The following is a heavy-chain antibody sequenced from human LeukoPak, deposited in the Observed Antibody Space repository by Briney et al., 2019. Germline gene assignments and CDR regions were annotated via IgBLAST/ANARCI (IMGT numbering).Heavy chain of an antibody. J-gene: IGHJ6*02. V-gene: IGHV1-2*04. CDR3: ARETLVVVAATAGGMDV. CDR2: INPNSGGT. D-gene: IGHD2-15*01. CDR1: GYTFTGYY. Sequence: ASVKVSCKASGYTFTGYYMHWVRQAPGQGLEWMGWINPNSGGTNYAQKFQGWVTMTRDTSISTAYMELSRLRSDDTAVYYCARETLVVVAATAGGMDVWGQGTTVTVSS.